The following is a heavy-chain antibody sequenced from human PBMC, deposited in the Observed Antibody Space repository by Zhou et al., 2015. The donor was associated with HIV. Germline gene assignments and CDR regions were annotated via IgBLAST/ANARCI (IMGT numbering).Heavy chain of an antibody. CDR2: IIPIFGTA. Sequence: QVQLVQSGAEVKKPGSSVKVSCKASGGTFSSYAISWVRQAPGQGLEWMGGIIPIFGTANYAQKFQGRVTMTRDTSTSTVYMELSSLRSEDTAVYYCARAGATAIPAYSYFDYWGQGTLVTVSS. D-gene: IGHD2-2*02. J-gene: IGHJ4*02. CDR3: ARAGATAIPAYSYFDY. CDR1: GGTFSSYA. V-gene: IGHV1-69*06.